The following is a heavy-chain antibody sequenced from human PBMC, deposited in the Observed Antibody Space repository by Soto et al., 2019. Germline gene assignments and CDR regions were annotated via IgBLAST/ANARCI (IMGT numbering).Heavy chain of an antibody. CDR3: ARRSSGWYCDY. CDR2: ISGSGGST. CDR1: GFTFSSYA. V-gene: IGHV3-23*01. D-gene: IGHD6-19*01. Sequence: EVQLLESGGGLVQPGGSLRLSCAASGFTFSSYAMSWVRQAPGKGLEWVSAISGSGGSTYYADSVKGRFTISRDNSKNTLDLQMSSLRAEDTAVCYCARRSSGWYCDYWGQGTLVTVSS. J-gene: IGHJ4*02.